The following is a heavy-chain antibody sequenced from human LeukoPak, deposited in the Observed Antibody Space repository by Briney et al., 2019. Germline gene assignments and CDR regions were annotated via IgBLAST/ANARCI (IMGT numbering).Heavy chain of an antibody. V-gene: IGHV3-30*04. J-gene: IGHJ4*02. CDR1: GFIFSSYA. D-gene: IGHD5-12*01. Sequence: GGSLRLSCAASGFIFSSYAIHWVRQAPGKGLEWVAVISYDGSNKYYADSVKGRFTISRDNAKNSLYLQMNSLRAEDTAVYYCARGDSGYDYVYWGQGTLVTVSS. CDR3: ARGDSGYDYVY. CDR2: ISYDGSNK.